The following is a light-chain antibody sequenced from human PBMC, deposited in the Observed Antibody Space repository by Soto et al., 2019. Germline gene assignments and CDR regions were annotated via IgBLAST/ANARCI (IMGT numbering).Light chain of an antibody. Sequence: QSALTQPASVSGSPGQSITISCTGISSDVGGYNYVSWYQQHPGKAPKLMIYEVSNRPSGVSNRFSGSKSGNTASLTISGLQAEDEADYYCSSYTSSSTLDWVFGGGTKLTVL. CDR1: SSDVGGYNY. J-gene: IGLJ3*02. CDR3: SSYTSSSTLDWV. CDR2: EVS. V-gene: IGLV2-14*01.